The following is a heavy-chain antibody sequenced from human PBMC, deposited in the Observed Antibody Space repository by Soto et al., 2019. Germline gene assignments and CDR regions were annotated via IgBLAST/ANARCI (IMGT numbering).Heavy chain of an antibody. CDR2: INHSGST. J-gene: IGHJ4*02. V-gene: IGHV4-34*01. CDR1: GGSISSYY. CDR3: ARTPADYDILTGFEFGDYFDY. Sequence: SETLSLSCTVSGGSISSYYWSWIRQPPGKGLEWIGEINHSGSTNYNPSLKSRVTISVDTSKNQFSLKLSSVTAADTAVYYCARTPADYDILTGFEFGDYFDYWGQGTLVTVSS. D-gene: IGHD3-9*01.